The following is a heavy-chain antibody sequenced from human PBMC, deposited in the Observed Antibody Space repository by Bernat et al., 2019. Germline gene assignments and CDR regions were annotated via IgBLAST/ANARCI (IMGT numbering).Heavy chain of an antibody. CDR1: GYTFTRNY. V-gene: IGHV1-46*03. CDR2: VSPSGGSP. J-gene: IGHJ4*02. CDR3: ARDVGISWHRIDY. D-gene: IGHD6-13*01. Sequence: QVQLGQSGAEVKKPGASVKLSCKASGYTFTRNYMHWVRQAPGQGLEWMGIVSPSGGSPSYAQKFQGRVTMTRDTSTSTVYMELSSLRSEDTAVYYCARDVGISWHRIDYWGQGTLVTVSS.